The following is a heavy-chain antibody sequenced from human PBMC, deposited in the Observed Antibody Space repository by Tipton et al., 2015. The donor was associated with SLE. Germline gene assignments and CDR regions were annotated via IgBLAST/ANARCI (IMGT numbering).Heavy chain of an antibody. Sequence: TLSLTCTVSGGSISSYYWSWIRQPPGKGLEWIGYIYYSGSTYYNPSLKSRVTISVDTSKNQFSLKLSSVTAADTAVYYCARGGGYQLPQYYFDYWGQGTLVTVSS. J-gene: IGHJ4*02. CDR2: IYYSGST. CDR1: GGSISSYY. D-gene: IGHD2-2*01. V-gene: IGHV4-59*08. CDR3: ARGGGYQLPQYYFDY.